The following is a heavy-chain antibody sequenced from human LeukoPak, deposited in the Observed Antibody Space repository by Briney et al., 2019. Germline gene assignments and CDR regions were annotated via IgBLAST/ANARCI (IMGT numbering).Heavy chain of an antibody. V-gene: IGHV3-74*01. D-gene: IGHD2-15*01. CDR2: ISGDGSST. J-gene: IGHJ6*02. CDR1: GFTFSNFW. Sequence: TGGSLRLSCAASGFTFSNFWMHWVRQVPGKGLVWVSRISGDGSSTAYADSIKGRLTISRDNSKNTLFLQMNSLRAEDTAVYYCAKNLYCGGGSCYPSALGMDVWGQGTTVTVSS. CDR3: AKNLYCGGGSCYPSALGMDV.